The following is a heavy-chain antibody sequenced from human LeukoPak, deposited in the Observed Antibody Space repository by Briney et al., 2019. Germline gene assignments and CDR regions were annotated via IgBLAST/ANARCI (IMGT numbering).Heavy chain of an antibody. CDR2: IYYSGST. J-gene: IGHJ5*02. V-gene: IGHV4-59*01. Sequence: SSETLSLTCTVSGGFIGSYYWSWIRQPPGKGLEWIGYIYYSGSTNYNPSLKSRVTISVDTSKNQFSLKLSSVTAADTAVYYCARDSTVRVGWFDPWGQGTLVTVSS. D-gene: IGHD4-17*01. CDR3: ARDSTVRVGWFDP. CDR1: GGFIGSYY.